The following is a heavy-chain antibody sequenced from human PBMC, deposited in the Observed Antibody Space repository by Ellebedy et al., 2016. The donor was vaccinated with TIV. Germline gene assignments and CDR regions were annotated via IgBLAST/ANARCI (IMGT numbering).Heavy chain of an antibody. CDR2: ISAHNGTT. CDR1: GYPFTTYG. V-gene: IGHV1-18*01. D-gene: IGHD3-10*01. Sequence: AASVKVSCKASGYPFTTYGISWVRQAPGQGLEWMGWISAHNGTTNYAQKFQGRVTMTTDTSSNTAYMDLRHLRSDDTAVYYCARNLGDDGGTDVWGQGTTVTVSS. J-gene: IGHJ6*02. CDR3: ARNLGDDGGTDV.